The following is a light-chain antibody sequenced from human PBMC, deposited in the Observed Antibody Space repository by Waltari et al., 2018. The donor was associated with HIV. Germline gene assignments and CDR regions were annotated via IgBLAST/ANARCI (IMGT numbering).Light chain of an antibody. Sequence: EIVMTQSPLSLPVTHGEPASISCRSSQSLLHVNGNNYLDWYFQKPGQSPQVLIYMTFNRASGVPDRFSGSGSGTDFTLKISRLEAEDVGIYYCMQALQTPRTFGQGTKVEI. CDR3: MQALQTPRT. CDR1: QSLLHVNGNNY. V-gene: IGKV2-28*01. J-gene: IGKJ1*01. CDR2: MTF.